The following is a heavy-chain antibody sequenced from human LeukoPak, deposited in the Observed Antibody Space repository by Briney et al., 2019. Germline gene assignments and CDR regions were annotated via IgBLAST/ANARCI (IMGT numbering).Heavy chain of an antibody. CDR2: IKQDGIEK. Sequence: GGSLRLSCEASRFAFSSYWMNWVRQAPGKGLEWVANIKQDGIEKNYVDSVKGRFTISRDNAKNSLYLQMNSLRAEDTAVYYCARQDGYTSSWGLGTQVTVSS. D-gene: IGHD5-24*01. CDR3: ARQDGYTSS. V-gene: IGHV3-7*01. J-gene: IGHJ4*02. CDR1: RFAFSSYW.